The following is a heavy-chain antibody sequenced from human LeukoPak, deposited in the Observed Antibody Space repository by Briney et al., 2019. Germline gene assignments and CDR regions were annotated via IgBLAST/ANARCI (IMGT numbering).Heavy chain of an antibody. J-gene: IGHJ6*03. CDR1: GGSFSGYY. CDR2: INHSGST. CDR3: ARVTEAVLMVLGPGGYYMDV. D-gene: IGHD2-8*01. V-gene: IGHV4-34*01. Sequence: RASETLSLTCAVYGGSFSGYYWSWIRQPPGKGLEWIGGINHSGSTNYNPSLKSRVTISVDTSKNQFSLKLSSVTAADTAVYYCARVTEAVLMVLGPGGYYMDVWGKGTTVTVSS.